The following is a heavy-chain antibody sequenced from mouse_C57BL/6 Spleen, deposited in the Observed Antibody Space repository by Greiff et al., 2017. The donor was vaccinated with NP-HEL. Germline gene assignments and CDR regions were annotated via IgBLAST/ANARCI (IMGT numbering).Heavy chain of an antibody. D-gene: IGHD1-1*01. V-gene: IGHV5-17*01. CDR2: ISSGSSTI. CDR3: ANQFITTVVGYFDV. CDR1: GFTFSDYG. J-gene: IGHJ1*03. Sequence: EVKLMESGGGLVKPGGSLKLSCAASGFTFSDYGMHWVRQAPEKGLEWVAYISSGSSTIYYADTVKGRFTISRDNAKNTLFLQMTSLRSEDTAMYYCANQFITTVVGYFDVWGTGTTVTVSS.